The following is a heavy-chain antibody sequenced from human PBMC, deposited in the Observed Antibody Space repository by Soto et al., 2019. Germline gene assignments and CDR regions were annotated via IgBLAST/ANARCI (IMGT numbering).Heavy chain of an antibody. CDR2: SRDKAQGYST. V-gene: IGHV3-72*01. J-gene: IGHJ3*02. D-gene: IGHD2-2*01. CDR1: GFTLSDHY. Sequence: VGSLRLSCAVSGFTLSDHYIDGVRQAPGKGLEWVGRSRDKAQGYSTAYAASVKGRFTTSRDESKNSVYLQMNSLKTEDTAVYYCATRNPPCSSTSCPLLDAFDIWGQGTMVTVSS. CDR3: ATRNPPCSSTSCPLLDAFDI.